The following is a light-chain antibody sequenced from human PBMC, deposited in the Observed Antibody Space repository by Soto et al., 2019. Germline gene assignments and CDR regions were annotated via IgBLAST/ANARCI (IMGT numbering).Light chain of an antibody. CDR2: AAS. J-gene: IGKJ4*01. V-gene: IGKV3-15*01. CDR1: QSVASRN. Sequence: EIVLTQSPGTLSLSPGERATLSCRASQSVASRNLAWYQQKPGQAPRLLIYAASTRATGVSARFSGSGSGTEFTLTISSLQSEDFTIYYCQYYNNWLATFGGGTKVDIK. CDR3: QYYNNWLAT.